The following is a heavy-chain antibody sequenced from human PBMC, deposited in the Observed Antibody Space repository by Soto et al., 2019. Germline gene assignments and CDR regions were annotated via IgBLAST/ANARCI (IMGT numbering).Heavy chain of an antibody. D-gene: IGHD2-8*01. V-gene: IGHV4-61*01. CDR2: IYNSGST. Sequence: QVQLQESGSGLVEPAETLSLTCTVSGGSIRSDNYYWSWIRQPPGKGLEWIGYIYNSGSTKYNPSLETRFSIPGDTSDNQLSLNLISVTTADTAVYCCAALKRMVAGDYWGQGALVPVSS. J-gene: IGHJ4*02. CDR3: AALKRMVAGDY. CDR1: GGSIRSDNYY.